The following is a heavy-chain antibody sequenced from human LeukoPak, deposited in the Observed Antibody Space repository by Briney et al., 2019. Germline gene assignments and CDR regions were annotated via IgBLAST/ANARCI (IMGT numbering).Heavy chain of an antibody. J-gene: IGHJ4*02. D-gene: IGHD3-10*01. Sequence: GRSLRLSCAASGFTFSSDAMSWVRQAPGKGLEWVSAISGSGGSTYYADSVKGRFTISRDNSKNTLYLQMNSLRAEDTAVYYCAKDLYYYGSGSGFDYWGQGTLVTVSS. CDR1: GFTFSSDA. CDR3: AKDLYYYGSGSGFDY. CDR2: ISGSGGST. V-gene: IGHV3-23*01.